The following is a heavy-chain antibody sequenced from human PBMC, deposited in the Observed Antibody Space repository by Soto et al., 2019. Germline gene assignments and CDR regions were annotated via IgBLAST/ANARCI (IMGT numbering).Heavy chain of an antibody. CDR3: ARDGFLGKLELFLSYFDY. J-gene: IGHJ4*02. V-gene: IGHV3-33*01. Sequence: PGGSLRLSCAASGFTFSSYGMRWVRQAPGKGLEWVAVIWYDGSNKYYADSVKGRFTISRDNSKNTLYLQMNSLRAEDTAVYYCARDGFLGKLELFLSYFDYWGQGTLVTVSS. CDR2: IWYDGSNK. D-gene: IGHD1-7*01. CDR1: GFTFSSYG.